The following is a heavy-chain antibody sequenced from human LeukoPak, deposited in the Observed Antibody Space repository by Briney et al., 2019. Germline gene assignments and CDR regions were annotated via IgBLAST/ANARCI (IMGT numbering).Heavy chain of an antibody. Sequence: PSETQSLTCAVSGYSISSGYYWGWIRQPPGKGLEWIGSIYYSGSTYYNPSLKSRVTISVDTSKNQFSLKLSSVTAADTAVYYCARHILRYNWFDPWGQGTLVTVSS. CDR1: GYSISSGYY. CDR2: IYYSGST. D-gene: IGHD2-21*01. V-gene: IGHV4-38-2*01. CDR3: ARHILRYNWFDP. J-gene: IGHJ5*02.